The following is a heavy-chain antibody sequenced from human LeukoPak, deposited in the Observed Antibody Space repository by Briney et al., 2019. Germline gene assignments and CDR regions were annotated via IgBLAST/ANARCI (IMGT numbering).Heavy chain of an antibody. Sequence: PSETLSLTCAVYGGSFSGYYWSWIRQPPGKGLEWIGEINHSGSTNYNPSLKSQVTISVDTSKNQFSLKLSSVTAADAAVYYCARGGHRYYYYYYMDVWGKGTTVTVSS. V-gene: IGHV4-34*01. J-gene: IGHJ6*03. CDR2: INHSGST. CDR1: GGSFSGYY. CDR3: ARGGHRYYYYYYMDV.